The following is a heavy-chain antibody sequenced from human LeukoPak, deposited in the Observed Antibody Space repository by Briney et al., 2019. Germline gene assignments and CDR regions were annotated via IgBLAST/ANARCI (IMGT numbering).Heavy chain of an antibody. D-gene: IGHD3-22*01. Sequence: GGSLRLSCAASGFTFSSYSMNWVRQAPGKGLEWVSSISSSSSYIYYADSVKGRFTISRDNAKNSLYLQMNSLRAEDTAVYYCARVVDYYDSSGYYDNAFDIWGQGTMVTVSS. CDR3: ARVVDYYDSSGYYDNAFDI. J-gene: IGHJ3*02. V-gene: IGHV3-21*01. CDR2: ISSSSSYI. CDR1: GFTFSSYS.